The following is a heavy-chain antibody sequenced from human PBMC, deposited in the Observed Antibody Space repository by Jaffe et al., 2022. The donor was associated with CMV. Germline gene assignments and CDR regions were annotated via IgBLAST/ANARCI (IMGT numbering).Heavy chain of an antibody. CDR1: GGSFSGYY. CDR3: ARFRGSMVRGAYYFDY. CDR2: INHSGST. Sequence: QVQLQQWGAGLLKPSETLSLTCAVYGGSFSGYYWSWIRQPPGKGLEWIGEINHSGSTNYNPSLKSRVTISVDTSKNQFSLKLSSVTAADTAVYYCARFRGSMVRGAYYFDYWGQGTLVTVSS. V-gene: IGHV4-34*01. J-gene: IGHJ4*02. D-gene: IGHD3-10*01.